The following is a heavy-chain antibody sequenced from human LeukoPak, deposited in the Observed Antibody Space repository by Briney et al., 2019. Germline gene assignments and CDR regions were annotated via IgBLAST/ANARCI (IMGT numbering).Heavy chain of an antibody. CDR3: ARGLGDTAMVEGY. D-gene: IGHD5-18*01. CDR2: INNSGST. Sequence: PSETLSLTCAVYGLSFSGYYWSWIRQPPGKGLEWIGEINNSGSTNYNPSLKSRVTISVDPSKNQFSLKLSSVTAADTAVYYCARGLGDTAMVEGYWGQGTLVTVSS. V-gene: IGHV4-34*01. CDR1: GLSFSGYY. J-gene: IGHJ4*02.